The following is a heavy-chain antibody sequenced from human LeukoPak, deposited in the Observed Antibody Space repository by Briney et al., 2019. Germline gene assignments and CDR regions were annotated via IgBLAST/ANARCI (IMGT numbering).Heavy chain of an antibody. J-gene: IGHJ6*02. D-gene: IGHD5-18*01. CDR2: IIPIPGIA. Sequence: SVKVSCKASGGTFSSYTISWVRQAPGQGLEWMGRIIPIPGIANYAQKFQGRVTITADKSTSTAYMELSSLRSEDTAVYYCARNGGGYSYGLKGNYYYYGMDVWGQGTTVTVSS. V-gene: IGHV1-69*02. CDR1: GGTFSSYT. CDR3: ARNGGGYSYGLKGNYYYYGMDV.